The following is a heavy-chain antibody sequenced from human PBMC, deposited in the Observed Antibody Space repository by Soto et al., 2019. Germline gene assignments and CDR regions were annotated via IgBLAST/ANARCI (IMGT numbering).Heavy chain of an antibody. CDR2: IWYDGSNK. D-gene: IGHD3-10*01. J-gene: IGHJ3*02. Sequence: GGSLRLSCAASGFTFSSYGMHWVRQAPGKGLEWVAVIWYDGSNKYYADSVKGRFTISRDNSKNTLYLQMNSLRAEDTAVYYCVRVRGGHVLLWFGELSDAFDIWGQGTMVTVSS. CDR3: VRVRGGHVLLWFGELSDAFDI. CDR1: GFTFSSYG. V-gene: IGHV3-33*01.